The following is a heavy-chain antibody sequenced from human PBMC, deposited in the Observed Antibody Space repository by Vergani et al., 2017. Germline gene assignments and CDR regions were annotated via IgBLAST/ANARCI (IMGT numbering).Heavy chain of an antibody. CDR1: GGSISSYY. Sequence: QVQLQESGPGLVKPSETLSLTCTVSGGSISSYYWSWIRQPPGKGLEWIGYIYYSGSTNYNPSLKSRVTISVDTSKNQFSLKLSSVTAADTAVYYCARGRYCTKGVCYGVFDYWGQGTLVTVSS. CDR2: IYYSGST. J-gene: IGHJ4*02. V-gene: IGHV4-59*01. CDR3: ARGRYCTKGVCYGVFDY. D-gene: IGHD2-8*01.